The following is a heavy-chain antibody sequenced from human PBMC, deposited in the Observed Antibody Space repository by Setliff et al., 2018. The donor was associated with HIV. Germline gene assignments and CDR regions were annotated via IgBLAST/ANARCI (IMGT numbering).Heavy chain of an antibody. CDR1: GYTFSNYG. J-gene: IGHJ4*02. V-gene: IGHV1-46*01. Sequence: ASVKVSCKASGYTFSNYGISWVRQAPGQGLEWLGTVNPSTGRTTYAQNFQGRVAMTRGSSTNTVYMEVSSLKSDDTAVYYCARAVLYSGSYYPFDYWGQGVLVTVSS. CDR2: VNPSTGRT. D-gene: IGHD1-26*01. CDR3: ARAVLYSGSYYPFDY.